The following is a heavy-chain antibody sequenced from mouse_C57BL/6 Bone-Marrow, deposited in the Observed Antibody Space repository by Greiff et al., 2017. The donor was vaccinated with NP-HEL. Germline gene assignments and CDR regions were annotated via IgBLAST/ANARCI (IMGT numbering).Heavy chain of an antibody. Sequence: EVQGVESGGGLVQPGGSLKLSCAASGFTFSDYYMYWVRQTPEKRLEWVAYISNGGGSTYYPDTVKGRFTISRDNAKNTLYLQMSRLKSEDTAMYYCARGYYGSSTEYFDYWGQGTTLTVSS. V-gene: IGHV5-12*01. CDR3: ARGYYGSSTEYFDY. CDR2: ISNGGGST. J-gene: IGHJ2*01. D-gene: IGHD1-1*01. CDR1: GFTFSDYY.